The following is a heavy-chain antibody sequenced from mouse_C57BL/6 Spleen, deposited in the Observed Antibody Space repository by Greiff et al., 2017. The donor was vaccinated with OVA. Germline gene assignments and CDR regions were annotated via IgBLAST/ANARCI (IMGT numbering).Heavy chain of an antibody. CDR1: GYAFSSYW. D-gene: IGHD2-1*01. CDR2: IYPGDGDT. Sequence: VQLQQSGAELVKPGASVKISCKASGYAFSSYWMNWVKQRPGKGLEWIGQIYPGDGDTNYNGKFKGKATLTADKSSSTAYMQLSSLTSEDSAVYFCARNGNFYYAMDYWGQGTSVTVSS. J-gene: IGHJ4*01. CDR3: ARNGNFYYAMDY. V-gene: IGHV1-80*01.